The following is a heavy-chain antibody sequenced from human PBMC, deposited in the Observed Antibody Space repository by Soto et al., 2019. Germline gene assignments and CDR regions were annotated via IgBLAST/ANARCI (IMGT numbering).Heavy chain of an antibody. V-gene: IGHV3-66*01. CDR3: ARASSPVLRYFDWPPDLRY. CDR1: GFTVSSNY. J-gene: IGHJ4*02. CDR2: IYSGGST. D-gene: IGHD3-9*01. Sequence: GGSLRLSCAASGFTVSSNYMSWVRQAPGKGLEWVSVIYSGGSTYYADSVKGRFTISRDNSKNTLYLQMNSLRAEDAAVYYCARASSPVLRYFDWPPDLRYWGQGTLVTVSS.